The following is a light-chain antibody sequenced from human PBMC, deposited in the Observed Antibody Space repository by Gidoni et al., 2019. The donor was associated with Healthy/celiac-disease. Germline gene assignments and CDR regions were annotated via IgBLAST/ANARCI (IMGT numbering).Light chain of an antibody. CDR2: DVR. CDR3: SSYTSSSPLV. V-gene: IGLV2-14*03. J-gene: IGLJ1*01. Sequence: QSALTQPASVSGSPGQSLTTSCTGTSSDVGGYTYVSWYQQHPGKAPKLMIYDVRNRPSGVSNRFSGSKSGNTASLTISGLQAEDEADYYCSSYTSSSPLVFGTGTKVTVL. CDR1: SSDVGGYTY.